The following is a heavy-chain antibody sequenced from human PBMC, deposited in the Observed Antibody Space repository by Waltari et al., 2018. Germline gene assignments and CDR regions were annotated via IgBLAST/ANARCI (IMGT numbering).Heavy chain of an antibody. D-gene: IGHD6-13*01. J-gene: IGHJ6*02. CDR2: IYYSGIT. CDR1: GDSFSKRNYY. Sequence: QLQLQESGPGLVRPSETLSLTCAVSGDSFSKRNYYGAWIPQTPGKGLEWIGSIYYSGITYYNPSLKSRATISIDTSKNQFSLKLSSVTAADTAVYYCAKYSSSPYYYGMDVWGQGTTVTVSS. V-gene: IGHV4-39*07. CDR3: AKYSSSPYYYGMDV.